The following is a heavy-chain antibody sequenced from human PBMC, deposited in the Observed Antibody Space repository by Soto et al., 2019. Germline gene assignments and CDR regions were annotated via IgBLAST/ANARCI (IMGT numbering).Heavy chain of an antibody. Sequence: QVQLVQSGAEVKKPGASVKVSCKASGYTFTSYAMHWVRQAPGQRLEWMGWINAGNGKTKYSQKFQGRVTITRDTSASTAYMELSSLRSEDTAVYYCAQFGFPNDAFDIWGQGTMVTVSS. J-gene: IGHJ3*02. CDR3: AQFGFPNDAFDI. CDR1: GYTFTSYA. CDR2: INAGNGKT. V-gene: IGHV1-3*01. D-gene: IGHD3-10*01.